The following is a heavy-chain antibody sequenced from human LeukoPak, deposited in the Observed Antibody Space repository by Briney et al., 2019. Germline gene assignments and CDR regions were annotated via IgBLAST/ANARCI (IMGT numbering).Heavy chain of an antibody. CDR3: AGEGNYYDMDV. CDR1: GFTFSDYY. V-gene: IGHV3-11*05. Sequence: GGSLRLSCAASGFTFSDYYMSWSRQAPGKGLEWVSYISSSSSYTNYADSVKGRFTISRDNSKNTLYLQMNSLRAEDTAVYYCAGEGNYYDMDVWGQGTTVTVSS. CDR2: ISSSSSYT. J-gene: IGHJ6*02.